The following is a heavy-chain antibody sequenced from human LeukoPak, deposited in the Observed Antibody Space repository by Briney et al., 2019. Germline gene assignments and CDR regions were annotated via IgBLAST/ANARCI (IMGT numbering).Heavy chain of an antibody. V-gene: IGHV4-4*07. Sequence: PSETLSLTCTVSGDSISSSSWSWIRQPAAKEMEWIGRIYTSGSTNYNPSLKSRVTMSVDTSKNQFFLKLSSVTAADTAVYYCARVIGSWKFDSWGQGTLVTVSS. CDR2: IYTSGST. CDR3: ARVIGSWKFDS. CDR1: GDSISSSS. J-gene: IGHJ4*02. D-gene: IGHD2-21*01.